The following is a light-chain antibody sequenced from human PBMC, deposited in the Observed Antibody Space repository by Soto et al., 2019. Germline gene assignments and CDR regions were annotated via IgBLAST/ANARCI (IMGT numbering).Light chain of an antibody. V-gene: IGKV3-15*01. Sequence: IVLTQSPGTLSLSPGERATLSCRASQSVSNNYLAWYQQKPGQAPRLLIYGASTRATGIPARFSGSGSGTEFTLTISSLQSEDFAVYYCQQYNNWPPWTFGQGTKVDIK. CDR3: QQYNNWPPWT. CDR1: QSVSNN. J-gene: IGKJ1*01. CDR2: GAS.